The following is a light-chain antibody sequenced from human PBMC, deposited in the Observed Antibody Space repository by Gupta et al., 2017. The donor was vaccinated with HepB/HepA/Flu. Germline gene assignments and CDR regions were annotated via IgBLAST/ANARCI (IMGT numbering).Light chain of an antibody. V-gene: IGKV1-33*01. Sequence: DIQMTQSPSSLSASVGDRVTITCQASQDISNYLNWYQQKPGKAPKLLIYDASNLETGVPSRFSGSGSGTDFTFTISSLQPEDIATYYFQQYYNLPRSFGQGTKLEIK. CDR2: DAS. J-gene: IGKJ2*04. CDR3: QQYYNLPRS. CDR1: QDISNY.